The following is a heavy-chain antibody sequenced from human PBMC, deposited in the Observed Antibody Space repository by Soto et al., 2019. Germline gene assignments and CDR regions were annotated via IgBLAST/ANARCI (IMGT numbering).Heavy chain of an antibody. Sequence: ESGGGVVQPGRSLRLSCTASGFSFSSYAMYWFRQPPGKGLEWVAVISHDGINKHYADSVKGRVTVSRDNSNHSLDLQLNSLRGEDTAMYYCARDMYSSDYFVKWFEPWGQGILVTVSS. CDR2: ISHDGINK. CDR1: GFSFSSYA. CDR3: ARDMYSSDYFVKWFEP. V-gene: IGHV3-30-3*01. D-gene: IGHD6-19*01. J-gene: IGHJ5*02.